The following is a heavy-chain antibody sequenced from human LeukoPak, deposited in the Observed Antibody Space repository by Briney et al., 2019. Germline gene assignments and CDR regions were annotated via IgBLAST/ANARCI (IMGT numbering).Heavy chain of an antibody. CDR3: ARYSDYDILTGYYIVDY. CDR1: GYTFTSYG. V-gene: IGHV1-18*04. CDR2: ISAYNGNT. D-gene: IGHD3-9*01. J-gene: IGHJ4*02. Sequence: ASVTVSCKASGYTFTSYGISWVRQAPGQGLEWMGWISAYNGNTNYAQKLQGRVTMPTNTSTSTAYMELRSLRSDDPAVYSCARYSDYDILTGYYIVDYWGQGTLVTVSS.